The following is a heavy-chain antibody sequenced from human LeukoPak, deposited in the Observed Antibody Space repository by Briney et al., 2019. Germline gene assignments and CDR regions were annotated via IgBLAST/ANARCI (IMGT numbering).Heavy chain of an antibody. J-gene: IGHJ4*02. Sequence: ASVKVPCKASGYTFTSYYMHWVRQAPGQGLEWMGIINPSGGSTSYAQKFQGRVTMTRDTSTSTVYMELSSLRSEDTAVYYCARDSYDFWSGSCFDYWGQGTLVTVSS. CDR2: INPSGGST. CDR3: ARDSYDFWSGSCFDY. V-gene: IGHV1-46*01. CDR1: GYTFTSYY. D-gene: IGHD3-3*01.